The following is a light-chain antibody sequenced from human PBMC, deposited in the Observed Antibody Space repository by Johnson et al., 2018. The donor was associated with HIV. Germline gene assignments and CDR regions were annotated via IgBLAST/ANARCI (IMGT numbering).Light chain of an antibody. CDR2: DNN. V-gene: IGLV1-51*01. CDR1: SSNIGNNF. J-gene: IGLJ1*01. Sequence: QSVLTQPPSVSAAPGQRVTRSYSGSSSNIGNNFVSWFRHLPLRAPKVLIYDNNKRPSGIPDRFSGSKSGTSATLGITGLQTGDEADDYCGTWYSSLSVNVFATGTKVTVL. CDR3: GTWYSSLSVNV.